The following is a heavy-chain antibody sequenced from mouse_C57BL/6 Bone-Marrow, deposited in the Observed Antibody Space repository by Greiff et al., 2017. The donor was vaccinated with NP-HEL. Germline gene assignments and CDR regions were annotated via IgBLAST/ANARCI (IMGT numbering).Heavy chain of an antibody. Sequence: VHLVESGPGLVQPSQSLSITCTVSGFSLTSYGVHWVRQSPGKGLEWLGVIWSGGSTDYNAAFISRLSISKDNSKSQVFFKMNSLQADDTAIYYCATRWLLRGGAMDYWGQGTSVTVSS. CDR1: GFSLTSYG. V-gene: IGHV2-2*01. J-gene: IGHJ4*01. CDR3: ATRWLLRGGAMDY. D-gene: IGHD2-3*01. CDR2: IWSGGST.